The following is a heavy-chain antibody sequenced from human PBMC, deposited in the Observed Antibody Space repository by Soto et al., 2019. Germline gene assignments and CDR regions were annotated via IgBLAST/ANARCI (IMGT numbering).Heavy chain of an antibody. D-gene: IGHD2-15*01. CDR2: INHSEST. CDR3: ARGQNIVVVVGATGATDYYYYMDV. Sequence: SETLSLPCAVCGGSFRGYAWSRIRQHPRKWVEWIGEINHSESTTYNPSLKSRVSISVDTPKNQFSLNLSSVTAADPAVYYCARGQNIVVVVGATGATDYYYYMDVWGKGTTVTVSS. V-gene: IGHV4-34*01. CDR1: GGSFRGYA. J-gene: IGHJ6*03.